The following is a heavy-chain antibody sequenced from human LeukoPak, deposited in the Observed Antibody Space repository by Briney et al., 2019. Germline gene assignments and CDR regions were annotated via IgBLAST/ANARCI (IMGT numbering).Heavy chain of an antibody. Sequence: GGSLRLSCTASGFTFGDYAMCWFRQAPGKGLEWVGFIRSKAYGGTVEYAASVKGRFTISRDDSKSIAYLQMNSLKTEDTAVYYCTRDFFYGDYETTVDYWGQGTLVTVSS. CDR1: GFTFGDYA. CDR3: TRDFFYGDYETTVDY. CDR2: IRSKAYGGTV. V-gene: IGHV3-49*03. J-gene: IGHJ4*02. D-gene: IGHD4-17*01.